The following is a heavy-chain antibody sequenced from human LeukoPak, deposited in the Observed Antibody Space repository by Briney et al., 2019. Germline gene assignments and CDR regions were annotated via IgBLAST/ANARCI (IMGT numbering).Heavy chain of an antibody. D-gene: IGHD1-26*01. V-gene: IGHV4-34*01. CDR2: INHSGST. Sequence: SETLSLTCAVYGGSFSGYYWSWIRQPPGKGLEWIGEINHSGSTNYNPSLKSRVTISVDKSKNQFSLKLSSVTAADTAVYYCARALSGTSFRIDFWGQGTLVTVSS. CDR3: ARALSGTSFRIDF. J-gene: IGHJ4*02. CDR1: GGSFSGYY.